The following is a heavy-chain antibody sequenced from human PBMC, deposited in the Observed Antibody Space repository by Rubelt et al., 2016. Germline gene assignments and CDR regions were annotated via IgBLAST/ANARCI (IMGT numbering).Heavy chain of an antibody. CDR2: IYYTGST. D-gene: IGHD3-22*01. Sequence: QLQLQESGPGLVKPSETLSLTCTVSGGSISSSSYYWGWIRQPPGKGLEWIGHIYYTGSTYYNPSLKSRVTISLDTSKHQFSLNLSSVTAADTAVYYCASTYYYDSSGYYYWGQGTLVTVSS. V-gene: IGHV4-31*03. CDR3: ASTYYYDSSGYYY. J-gene: IGHJ4*02. CDR1: GGSISSSSYY.